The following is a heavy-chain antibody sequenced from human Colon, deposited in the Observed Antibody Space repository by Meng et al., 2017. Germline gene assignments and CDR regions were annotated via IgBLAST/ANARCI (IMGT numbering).Heavy chain of an antibody. CDR3: ARGGAPPYYFDY. CDR2: MNPDSGKT. J-gene: IGHJ4*02. V-gene: IGHV1-8*02. D-gene: IGHD1-26*01. CDR1: GYTFSNYE. Sequence: QVQLVQSGAEVKKPGASVRVSCETSGYTFSNYEVNWVRQASGPGLEWMGWMNPDSGKTGYAHKFQGRVTLTRDTSTGTAYMELTSLTPDDTAVYYCARGGAPPYYFDYWGQGTLVTVYS.